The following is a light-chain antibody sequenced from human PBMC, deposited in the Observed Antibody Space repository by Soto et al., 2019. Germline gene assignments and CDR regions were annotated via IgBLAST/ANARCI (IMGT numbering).Light chain of an antibody. J-gene: IGKJ1*01. V-gene: IGKV1-5*01. CDR2: DAS. CDR3: QQYTKTNNPWM. Sequence: DIQVTQSPPTLSASIGDRVTITRRSSQTISTWMAWYQQKPGKAPKLLVYDASTLQSGVASRFSGSGSWKEFTLIISGLQPDDSATNYGQQYTKTNNPWMFGQGTKVDI. CDR1: QTISTW.